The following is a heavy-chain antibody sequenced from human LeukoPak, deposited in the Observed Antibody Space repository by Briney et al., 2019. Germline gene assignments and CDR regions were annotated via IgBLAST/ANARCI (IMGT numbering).Heavy chain of an antibody. CDR1: GGTFSSYA. J-gene: IGHJ4*02. CDR2: IIPIFGTA. Sequence: SVKVSCKASGGTFSSYAISWVRQAPGQGLEWMGRIIPIFGTANYAQKFQGRVTITTDESTSTAYMELSSLRPEDTAVYYCASTTGSNYDFWSGYNFDYWGQGTLVTVSS. CDR3: ASTTGSNYDFWSGYNFDY. V-gene: IGHV1-69*05. D-gene: IGHD3-3*01.